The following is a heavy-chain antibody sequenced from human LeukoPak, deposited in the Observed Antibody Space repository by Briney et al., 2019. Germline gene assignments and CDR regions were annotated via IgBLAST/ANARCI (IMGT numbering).Heavy chain of an antibody. CDR3: ARGRGREVVITTSRRSFWFDS. D-gene: IGHD3-22*01. J-gene: IGHJ5*01. CDR1: GGSFSSYY. Sequence: KPSETLSLTCAVYGGSFSSYYWSWIRQSPGKGLEWIGEINHRGSTSYKPSLKSRVTISLDTSKNQFSLRLSSVTAADTAVYYCARGRGREVVITTSRRSFWFDSWGQGTLVTVSS. V-gene: IGHV4-34*01. CDR2: INHRGST.